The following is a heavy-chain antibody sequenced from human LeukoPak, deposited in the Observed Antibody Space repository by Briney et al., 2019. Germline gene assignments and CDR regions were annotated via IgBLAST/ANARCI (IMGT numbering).Heavy chain of an antibody. D-gene: IGHD6-6*01. CDR1: GGSISNYY. CDR3: ARDWGVSARPGYMDV. J-gene: IGHJ6*03. Sequence: SETLSLTCTVSGGSISNYYGSWIRQPPGKGLEWIGYIYYSGSTKYNPSLKSRVTISVDTSKNQFSLRLSSVTAADTAVYYCARDWGVSARPGYMDVWGKGTTVTVSS. V-gene: IGHV4-59*01. CDR2: IYYSGST.